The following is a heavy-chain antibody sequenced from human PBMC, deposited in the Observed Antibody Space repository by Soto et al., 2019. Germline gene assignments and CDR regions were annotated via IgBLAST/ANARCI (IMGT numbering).Heavy chain of an antibody. CDR1: GFTFSSYA. J-gene: IGHJ4*02. D-gene: IGHD2-8*01. CDR3: ARDTGRGYCTNGVCYHFDY. V-gene: IGHV3-30-3*01. Sequence: PGGSLRLSCAASGFTFSSYAMHWVRQAPGKGLEWVAVISYDGSNKYYADSVKGRFTISRDNSKNTLYLQMNSLRAEDTAVYYCARDTGRGYCTNGVCYHFDYWGQGTLVTVSS. CDR2: ISYDGSNK.